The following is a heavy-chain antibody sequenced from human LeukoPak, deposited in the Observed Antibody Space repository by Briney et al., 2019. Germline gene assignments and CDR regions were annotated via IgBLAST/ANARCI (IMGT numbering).Heavy chain of an antibody. CDR2: INPNSGGT. D-gene: IGHD3-22*01. J-gene: IGHJ4*02. CDR1: GYTFTGYY. CDR3: ARAVIGDYYDSSGYYLD. Sequence: ASVKVSCKASGYTFTGYYMHWVRQAPGQGLEWMGRINPNSGGTNYAQKFQGRVTMTRDTSISTAYMELSRLRSDDTAVYYCARAVIGDYYDSSGYYLDWGQGTLVTVSS. V-gene: IGHV1-2*06.